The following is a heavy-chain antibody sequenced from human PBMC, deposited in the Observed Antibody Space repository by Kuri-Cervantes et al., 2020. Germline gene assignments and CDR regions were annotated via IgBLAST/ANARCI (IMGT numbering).Heavy chain of an antibody. CDR2: ISAYNGNT. CDR1: GYTFTSYG. Sequence: ASVKVSCKASGYTFTSYGISWVRQAPGQGLEWMGWISAYNGNTNYAQKFQGRVTITADESTSTAYMELSSLRSEDTAVYYCARVAAGFGVVTAFFDYWGQGTLVTVSS. D-gene: IGHD2-21*02. J-gene: IGHJ4*02. V-gene: IGHV1-18*01. CDR3: ARVAAGFGVVTAFFDY.